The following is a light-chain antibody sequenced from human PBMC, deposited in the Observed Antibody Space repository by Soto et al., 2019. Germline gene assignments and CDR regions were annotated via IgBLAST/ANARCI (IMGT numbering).Light chain of an antibody. J-gene: IGKJ4*01. CDR1: QSISSY. CDR3: QQSYSTPLG. Sequence: DIQMTQSPSTLSASVGDRVTITCRASQSISSYLNWYQQKPGKAPKLLIYAASSLQSGVPSRFSGSGSGTDFTLTISSLQPEDFATYYCQQSYSTPLGFGGGTKVDTK. CDR2: AAS. V-gene: IGKV1-39*01.